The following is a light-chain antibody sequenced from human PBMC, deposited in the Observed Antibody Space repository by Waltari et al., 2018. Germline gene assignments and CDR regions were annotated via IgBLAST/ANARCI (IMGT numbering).Light chain of an antibody. CDR2: EAS. Sequence: IVMTQSPATLSVSPGEGATLSCRASQSIATNLAWYQQKPGQGPRLLISEASTRVAGIPARFSGRGSGTEFTLTISSLQSEDFAVYYCQQYNDYYSFGQGTRLEIE. CDR3: QQYNDYYS. J-gene: IGKJ2*01. CDR1: QSIATN. V-gene: IGKV3-15*01.